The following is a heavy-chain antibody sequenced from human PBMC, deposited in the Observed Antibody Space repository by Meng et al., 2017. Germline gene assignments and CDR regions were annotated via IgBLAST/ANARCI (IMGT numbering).Heavy chain of an antibody. V-gene: IGHV1-69*13. D-gene: IGHD2-2*01. CDR1: GGTFSSYA. CDR2: IIPIFGTA. Sequence: SVKVSCKASGGTFSSYAISWVRQAPGQGLEWMGGIIPIFGTANYAQKFQGRVTITADESTSTAYMELSSLRSEDTAVYYCASDTYCSSTSCYGWGGYYYYGMDVWGQGNTV. J-gene: IGHJ6*01. CDR3: ASDTYCSSTSCYGWGGYYYYGMDV.